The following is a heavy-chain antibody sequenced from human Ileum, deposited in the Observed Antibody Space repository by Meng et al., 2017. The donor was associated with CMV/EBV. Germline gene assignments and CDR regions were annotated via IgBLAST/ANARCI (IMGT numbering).Heavy chain of an antibody. Sequence: QGELVESGGGVVQSGGCLRLSSAASGFTFSNNAMHWVRQAPGKGLEWVAVISSDGSNKYNTDSVKGRFTISRDNSKNMLYLQMNSLGAEDTAVYYCARDSRRTGEGAFEYWGQGTLVTVSS. D-gene: IGHD7-27*01. J-gene: IGHJ4*02. CDR3: ARDSRRTGEGAFEY. CDR1: GFTFSNNA. CDR2: ISSDGSNK. V-gene: IGHV3-30-3*01.